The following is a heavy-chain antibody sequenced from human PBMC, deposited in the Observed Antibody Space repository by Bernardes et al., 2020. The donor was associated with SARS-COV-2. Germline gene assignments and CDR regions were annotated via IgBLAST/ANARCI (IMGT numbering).Heavy chain of an antibody. V-gene: IGHV3-11*03. CDR1: VFTFSYYY. Sequence: SQQVSGAASVFTFSYYYMSWIRQAPGKGLEWVSYISSSSSYTNYADSVKGRFTISRDNTKNSLYLQMNSLRAEDTAVYYCAGAFAAADYYMDVWGKGTTVTVSS. J-gene: IGHJ6*03. CDR3: AGAFAAADYYMDV. D-gene: IGHD2-2*01. CDR2: ISSSSSYT.